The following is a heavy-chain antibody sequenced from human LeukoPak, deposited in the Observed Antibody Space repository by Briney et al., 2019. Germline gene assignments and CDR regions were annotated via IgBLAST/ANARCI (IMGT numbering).Heavy chain of an antibody. CDR1: GFTFSSYW. CDR2: INSDGSST. J-gene: IGHJ4*02. CDR3: AREPDYDFWSGYAYYFDY. V-gene: IGHV3-74*01. D-gene: IGHD3-3*01. Sequence: GGSLRLSCAAFGFTFSSYWMHWVRQAPGKGLVWVSRINSDGSSTSYADSVKGRFTISRDNAKNTLYLQMNSLRAEDAAVYYCAREPDYDFWSGYAYYFDYWGQGTLVTVSS.